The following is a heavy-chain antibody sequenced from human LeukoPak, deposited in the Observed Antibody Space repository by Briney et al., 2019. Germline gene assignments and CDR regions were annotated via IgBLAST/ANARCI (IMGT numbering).Heavy chain of an antibody. CDR2: INPNSGGT. Sequence: ASVKVPCKASGYTFTGYYMHWVRQAPGQGLEWMGWINPNSGGTNYAQKFQGRVTMTRDTSISTAYMELSRLRSDDTAVYHCARGGRKLVATIDYWGQGTLVTVSS. CDR3: ARGGRKLVATIDY. D-gene: IGHD5-12*01. V-gene: IGHV1-2*02. CDR1: GYTFTGYY. J-gene: IGHJ4*02.